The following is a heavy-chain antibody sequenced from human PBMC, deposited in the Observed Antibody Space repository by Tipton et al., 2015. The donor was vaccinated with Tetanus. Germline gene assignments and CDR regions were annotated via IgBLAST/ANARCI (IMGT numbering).Heavy chain of an antibody. D-gene: IGHD6-25*01. Sequence: QVQLVQSGAEVKKPGASVRVSCKASGDTFTLSDINWVRQAPGQGLEWMGWMTPKNGDTGYAQNFQGRLTMTRNTSISTAYMELSSLRSEDTAVYYCARVQEQRIYYYGMDVWGQGTTVTVSS. CDR1: GDTFTLSD. CDR3: ARVQEQRIYYYGMDV. V-gene: IGHV1-8*02. J-gene: IGHJ6*02. CDR2: MTPKNGDT.